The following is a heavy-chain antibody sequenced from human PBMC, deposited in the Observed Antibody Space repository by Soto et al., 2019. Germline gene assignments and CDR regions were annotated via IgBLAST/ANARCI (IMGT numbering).Heavy chain of an antibody. CDR2: IYYSGST. Sequence: QLQLQESGPGLVKPSETLSLTCTVSGGSISSSSYYWGWIRQPPGKGLEWIGSIYYSGSTYYNPSLKSRVTISVDTSKNQFSLKLSSVTAADTAVYYCARPNPHYGDYANWFDPWGQGTLVTVSS. CDR1: GGSISSSSYY. J-gene: IGHJ5*02. D-gene: IGHD4-17*01. CDR3: ARPNPHYGDYANWFDP. V-gene: IGHV4-39*01.